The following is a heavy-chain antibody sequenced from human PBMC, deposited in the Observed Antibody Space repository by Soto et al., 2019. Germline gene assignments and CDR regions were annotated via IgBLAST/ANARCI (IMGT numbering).Heavy chain of an antibody. CDR3: ARGWISGSSDY. CDR2: ISAYNGNT. D-gene: IGHD2-2*03. Sequence: ASVKVSCKASGYTFTSYGISWVRQAPGQGLEWMGWISAYNGNTNYAQKFQGRVTMSIDTSASTTYMDLTSLRPEDTAVYYCARGWISGSSDYWGQGTLVTVSS. J-gene: IGHJ4*02. CDR1: GYTFTSYG. V-gene: IGHV1-18*01.